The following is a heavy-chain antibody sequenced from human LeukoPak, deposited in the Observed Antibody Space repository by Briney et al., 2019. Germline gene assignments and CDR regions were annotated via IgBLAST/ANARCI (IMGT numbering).Heavy chain of an antibody. Sequence: GESLKISCKASGYGFSSYWMSWVRQAPGKGLEWVANMNEDGSAKHYVDSVKGRFTISRDNAKNSLYLQMNSLRVEDTAVYYCARHLHWGWDYWGQGALVTVSS. CDR1: GYGFSSYW. V-gene: IGHV3-7*05. CDR2: MNEDGSAK. CDR3: ARHLHWGWDY. D-gene: IGHD7-27*01. J-gene: IGHJ4*02.